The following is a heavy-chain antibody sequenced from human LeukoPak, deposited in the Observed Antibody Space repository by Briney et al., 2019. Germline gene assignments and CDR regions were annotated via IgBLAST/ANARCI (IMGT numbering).Heavy chain of an antibody. CDR2: ISYDGSNK. CDR3: ARALGSSWDSSLDS. Sequence: GGSLRLSCAASGFTFSSYGMHWVRQAPGKGLEWVAVISYDGSNKYYADSVKGRFTISRDNSKNTLYLQMNSLRTEDTAVYYCARALGSSWDSSLDSWGQGTLVPVSS. D-gene: IGHD6-13*01. J-gene: IGHJ4*02. CDR1: GFTFSSYG. V-gene: IGHV3-30*03.